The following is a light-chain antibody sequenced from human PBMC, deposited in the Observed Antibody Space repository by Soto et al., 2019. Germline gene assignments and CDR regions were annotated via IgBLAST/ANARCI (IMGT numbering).Light chain of an antibody. CDR2: KAS. Sequence: DIQMTQSPSTLSASVGDRFTITCRASQSISSWLAWYQQKPGKAPKLLIYKASSLESGVPSRFSGSGSGTEFTLTISSLQPDDFATYYCQQYNSYQRTFGQGTKVDIK. V-gene: IGKV1-5*03. CDR1: QSISSW. CDR3: QQYNSYQRT. J-gene: IGKJ1*01.